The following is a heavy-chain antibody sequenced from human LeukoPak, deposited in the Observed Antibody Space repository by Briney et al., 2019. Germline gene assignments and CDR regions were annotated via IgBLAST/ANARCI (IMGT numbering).Heavy chain of an antibody. J-gene: IGHJ4*02. CDR1: GGSISSSNW. D-gene: IGHD3-10*01. Sequence: SETLSLTCAVSGGSISSSNWWSWVRQPPGKGLEWIGEIYHSGSTNYNPSLKSRVTISVDKSNNQFSLKLSSVTAADTAVYYCARRFPSGSFDYWGQGTLVTVSS. CDR3: ARRFPSGSFDY. CDR2: IYHSGST. V-gene: IGHV4-4*02.